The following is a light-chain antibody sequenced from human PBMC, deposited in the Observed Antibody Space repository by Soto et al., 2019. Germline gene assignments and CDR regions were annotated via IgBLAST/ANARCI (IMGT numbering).Light chain of an antibody. CDR3: QKYNSAPPT. Sequence: DIQMTQSPSSLSASVGDRVTINCRASQGISNYLAWYQQKPGKVPKLLIYAASNLQSGVPSRFSGSGSGTDFTLTISSLQPEDFATYYCQKYNSAPPTFAQGTKVDIK. CDR2: AAS. J-gene: IGKJ1*01. CDR1: QGISNY. V-gene: IGKV1-27*01.